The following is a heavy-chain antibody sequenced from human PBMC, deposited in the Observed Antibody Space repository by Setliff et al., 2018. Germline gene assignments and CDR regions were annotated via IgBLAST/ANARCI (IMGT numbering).Heavy chain of an antibody. CDR2: IYHKGRT. V-gene: IGHV4-38-2*01. J-gene: IGHJ3*02. D-gene: IGHD3-3*01. CDR1: GISISSGHY. CDR3: ASPRRDDLDSPFDAFDI. Sequence: SETLSLTCGVSGISISSGHYWGWIRQPPGKGLEWIAAIYHKGRTYYNPSLDSRVTISLDTSKNHFSLRLSSVTAADTAVYYCASPRRDDLDSPFDAFDIWGQGTMVTVSS.